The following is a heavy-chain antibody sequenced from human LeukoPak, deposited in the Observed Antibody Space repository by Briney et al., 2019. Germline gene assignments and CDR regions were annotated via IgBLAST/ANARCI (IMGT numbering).Heavy chain of an antibody. CDR2: IYYSGST. CDR1: GGSISSYY. V-gene: IGHV4-59*01. CDR3: ATTYYDFWSGSRFDP. D-gene: IGHD3-3*01. Sequence: PSETLSLTCTVSGGSISSYYWSWIRQPPGKGLEWIGYIYYSGSTNYNPSLKSRVTISVDTSKNQFSLKLSSVTAADTAVYYCATTYYDFWSGSRFDPWGQGTLVTVSS. J-gene: IGHJ5*02.